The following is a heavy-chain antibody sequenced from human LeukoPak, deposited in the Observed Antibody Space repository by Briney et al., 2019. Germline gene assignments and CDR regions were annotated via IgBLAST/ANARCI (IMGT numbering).Heavy chain of an antibody. CDR1: GFTFSSYS. CDR3: ARDLRPGGY. V-gene: IGHV3-48*01. CDR2: ISSSSSTI. Sequence: GRSLRLSCAASGFTFSSYSMNWVRQAPGKGLEWVSYISSSSSTIYYADSVKGRFTISRDNAKHSLYLQMNSLRAEDTAVYYCARDLRPGGYWGQGTLVTVSS. J-gene: IGHJ4*02. D-gene: IGHD3-16*01.